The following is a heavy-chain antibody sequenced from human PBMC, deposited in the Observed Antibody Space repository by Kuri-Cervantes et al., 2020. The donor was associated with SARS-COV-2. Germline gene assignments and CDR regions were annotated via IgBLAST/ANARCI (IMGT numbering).Heavy chain of an antibody. V-gene: IGHV1-69*05. J-gene: IGHJ6*03. Sequence: SVKVSCKASVGTFSSYTISWVRQAPGQGLEWMGGIIPIFGTANYAQKFQGRVTITTDESTSTAYMELSSLRSEDTAVYYCARGFVYYYDSSGYYQYYYYYYMDVWGKGTTVTVSS. D-gene: IGHD3-22*01. CDR1: VGTFSSYT. CDR2: IIPIFGTA. CDR3: ARGFVYYYDSSGYYQYYYYYYMDV.